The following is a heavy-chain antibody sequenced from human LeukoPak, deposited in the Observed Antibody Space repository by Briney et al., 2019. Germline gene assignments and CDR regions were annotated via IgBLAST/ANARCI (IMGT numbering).Heavy chain of an antibody. CDR2: INSDGSSL. CDR3: ARSRYTGSHFDY. J-gene: IGHJ4*02. V-gene: IGHV3-74*01. Sequence: AGGSLRLSCAASGFTFSSYWVQWVRQAPGKGLVWISRINSDGSSLSYADSVKGRFTISRDNAKNTVYLQMNSLRAEDTAVYYCARSRYTGSHFDYRGQGTLVTVSS. CDR1: GFTFSSYW. D-gene: IGHD1-26*01.